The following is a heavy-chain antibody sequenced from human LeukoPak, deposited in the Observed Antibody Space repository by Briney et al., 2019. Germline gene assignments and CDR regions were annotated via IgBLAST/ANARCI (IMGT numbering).Heavy chain of an antibody. CDR2: ISNDGTNK. V-gene: IGHV3-30-3*01. CDR1: GFIFRSYD. CDR3: ARPRYCSSTSCYGDVEAFDI. J-gene: IGHJ3*02. D-gene: IGHD2-2*01. Sequence: GGSLRLSCAASGFIFRSYDMHWIRQAPGKGLEWVALISNDGTNKDYADSVKGRFTISRDNSKNTLYLQMNSLRAEDTAVYYCARPRYCSSTSCYGDVEAFDIWGQGTMVTVSS.